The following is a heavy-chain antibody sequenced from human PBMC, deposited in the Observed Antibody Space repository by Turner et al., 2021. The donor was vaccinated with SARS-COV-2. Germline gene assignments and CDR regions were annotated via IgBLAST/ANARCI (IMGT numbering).Heavy chain of an antibody. D-gene: IGHD2-2*01. CDR1: GGSFSGYW. CDR2: INHRGGT. J-gene: IGHJ6*02. V-gene: IGHV4-34*01. CDR3: AKRRGYCDSTGCNYGMDV. Sequence: QVHLQQWGTGLLKLSETLSLTCAVYGGSFSGYWWTWIRQPPGKGLEWIGGINHRGGTNYNRFLKSRVTISVDTSKSQFTLKLSSVTAADTAGYYCAKRRGYCDSTGCNYGMDVWGQGTTVTVSS.